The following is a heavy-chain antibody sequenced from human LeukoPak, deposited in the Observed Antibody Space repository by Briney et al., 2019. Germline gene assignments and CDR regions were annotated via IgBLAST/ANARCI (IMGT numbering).Heavy chain of an antibody. CDR1: GGSISSSSYY. Sequence: SETLSLTCTVSGGSISSSSYYWGWIRQPPGKGLEWIGSIYYSGSTYYNPSLKSRVTISVDTSKNQFSLKLSSVTAADTAVYYCAREEYSSSSVGFDYWGQGTLVTVSS. CDR3: AREEYSSSSVGFDY. J-gene: IGHJ4*02. V-gene: IGHV4-39*07. CDR2: IYYSGST. D-gene: IGHD6-6*01.